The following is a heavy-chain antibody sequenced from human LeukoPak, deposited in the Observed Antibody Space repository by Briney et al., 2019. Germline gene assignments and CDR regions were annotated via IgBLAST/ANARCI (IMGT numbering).Heavy chain of an antibody. CDR1: GGXXXSYY. D-gene: IGHD3-10*01. CDR2: IYYSGST. J-gene: IGHJ4*02. V-gene: IGHV4-59*01. CDR3: ARQPELLWFGELST. Sequence: SGGXXXSYYWSWIRQPPGKGLEWIGYIYYSGSTNYNPSLKSRVTISVDTSKNQFSLKLSSVTAADTAVYYCARQPELLWFGELSTWGQGTLVTVSS.